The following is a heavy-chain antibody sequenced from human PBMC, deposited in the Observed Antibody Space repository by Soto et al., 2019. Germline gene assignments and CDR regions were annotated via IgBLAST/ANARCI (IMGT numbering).Heavy chain of an antibody. D-gene: IGHD3-3*01. J-gene: IGHJ6*02. CDR2: INPSGGRT. CDR3: ARFLITIFGGVTPGGPYGMDV. V-gene: IGHV1-46*01. Sequence: ASVKVSCKASGNSFTTYYMHWVRQAPGQGLEWMGIINPSGGRTTYAQKFQGRVTMTRDTSTSTFHMERSSLRSEDTAGYYFARFLITIFGGVTPGGPYGMDVWGQGTRVTVP. CDR1: GNSFTTYY.